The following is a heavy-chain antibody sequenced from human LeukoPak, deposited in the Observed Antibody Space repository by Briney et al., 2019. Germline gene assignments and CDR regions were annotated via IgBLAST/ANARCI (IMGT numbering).Heavy chain of an antibody. D-gene: IGHD3-22*01. V-gene: IGHV1-69*05. CDR2: IIPIFGTA. J-gene: IGHJ4*02. CDR1: GGTFSSYA. CDR3: ASISLSGYYYDSSGPFDY. Sequence: ASVKVSCKASGGTFSSYAISWLLQAPGQGLEWMGGIIPIFGTANYAQKFQGRVTITTDESTSTAYMELSSLRSEDTAVYYCASISLSGYYYDSSGPFDYWGQGTLVTVSS.